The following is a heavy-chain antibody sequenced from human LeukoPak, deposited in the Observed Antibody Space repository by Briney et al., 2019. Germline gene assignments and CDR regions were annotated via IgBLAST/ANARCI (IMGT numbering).Heavy chain of an antibody. CDR2: ISSSSSYI. V-gene: IGHV3-21*01. J-gene: IGHJ4*02. CDR3: ARVHDYGDYDFIFFDY. Sequence: GGSLRLSCVASGFSLSGYWMYWVRQAPGKGLEWVSSISSSSSYIYYADSVKGRFTISRDNAKNSLYLQMNSLRAEDTAVYYCARVHDYGDYDFIFFDYWGQGTLVTVSS. CDR1: GFSLSGYW. D-gene: IGHD4-17*01.